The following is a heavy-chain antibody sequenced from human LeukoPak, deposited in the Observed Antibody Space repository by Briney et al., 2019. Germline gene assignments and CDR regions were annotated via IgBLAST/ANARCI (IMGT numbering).Heavy chain of an antibody. CDR1: GGSISSCSYY. V-gene: IGHV4-39*07. J-gene: IGHJ6*02. CDR2: IYYSGST. D-gene: IGHD3-3*01. CDR3: AEGSEWSYYGMDV. Sequence: SETLSLTCTVSGGSISSCSYYWGWIRQPPGKGLEWIGSIYYSGSTYYNPSLKSRVTISVDTSKNQFSLKLSSVTAADTAVYYCAEGSEWSYYGMDVWGQGTTVTVSS.